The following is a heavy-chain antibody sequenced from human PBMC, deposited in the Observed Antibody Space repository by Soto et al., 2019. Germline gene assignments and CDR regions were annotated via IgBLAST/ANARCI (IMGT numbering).Heavy chain of an antibody. D-gene: IGHD6-19*01. CDR1: GFTFSSYA. Sequence: EVQLLESGGGLVQPGGSLRLSCAASGFTFSSYAMGWVRQAPGKGLEWVSTISGSGGSTYYADSVKGRFTISRDNSKNTLYLQMNSLRAEDTAVYYCAKGPGIAVAEAEYFRHWGQGTLVTVSS. V-gene: IGHV3-23*01. J-gene: IGHJ1*01. CDR2: ISGSGGST. CDR3: AKGPGIAVAEAEYFRH.